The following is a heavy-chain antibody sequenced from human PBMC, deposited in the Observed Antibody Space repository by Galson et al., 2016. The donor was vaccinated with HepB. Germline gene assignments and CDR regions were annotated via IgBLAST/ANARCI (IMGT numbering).Heavy chain of an antibody. V-gene: IGHV3-30*04. CDR2: ISHDGHNE. J-gene: IGHJ5*01. CDR3: AHLTNWEKWSVP. D-gene: IGHD7-27*01. CDR1: GFNFSGYA. Sequence: SLRLSCAASGFNFSGYAMHWVRQAPGKGLEWESTISHDGHNEHLIDSVKGRFTLSRDNSNSILYLQMDRLRPEDTATYYCAHLTNWEKWSVPWSQGTLVIVSS.